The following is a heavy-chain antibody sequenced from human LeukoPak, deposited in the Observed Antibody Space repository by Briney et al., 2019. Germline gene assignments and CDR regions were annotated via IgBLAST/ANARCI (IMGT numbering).Heavy chain of an antibody. J-gene: IGHJ4*02. CDR2: INQSGDT. Sequence: PSETLSLTCAVYGGSFSDYDWSWIRQPPGKGLEWIGEINQSGDTNCDPSLKSRVTISVDTSKNHVSLNLTSVTAADTAVYYCVRPESAGTKYRFDYWGQGALVTVSS. CDR1: GGSFSDYD. CDR3: VRPESAGTKYRFDY. D-gene: IGHD1-1*01. V-gene: IGHV4-34*01.